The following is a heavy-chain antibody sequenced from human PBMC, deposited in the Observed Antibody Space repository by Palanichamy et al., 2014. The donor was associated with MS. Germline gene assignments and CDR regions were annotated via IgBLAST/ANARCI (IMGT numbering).Heavy chain of an antibody. CDR3: AKKGTSALNWFDP. V-gene: IGHV4-4*02. CDR2: THQSGST. D-gene: IGHD3-10*01. CDR1: DSTNSDIW. Sequence: DSTNSDIWWSWVRLPPGKGLEWIGETHQSGSTNYNPSLKSRVTIAMDKSQNQFSLKLISVTAADTAVYYCAKKGTSALNWFDPWGQGILVTVSS. J-gene: IGHJ5*02.